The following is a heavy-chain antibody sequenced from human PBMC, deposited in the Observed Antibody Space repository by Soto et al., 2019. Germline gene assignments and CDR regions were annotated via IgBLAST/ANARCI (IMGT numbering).Heavy chain of an antibody. J-gene: IGHJ4*02. V-gene: IGHV2-5*02. D-gene: IGHD1-7*01. CDR2: IYWDDDK. Sequence: SGPTLVNPTQTLTLTCTFSGFSLSTSGVGVGWIRQPPGKALEWLALIYWDDDKRYSPSLKSRLTITKDTSKNQVVLTMTNMDHVDTATYYCAHSPSPQYNWNYNQYFDYWGQGTLVTVSS. CDR1: GFSLSTSGVG. CDR3: AHSPSPQYNWNYNQYFDY.